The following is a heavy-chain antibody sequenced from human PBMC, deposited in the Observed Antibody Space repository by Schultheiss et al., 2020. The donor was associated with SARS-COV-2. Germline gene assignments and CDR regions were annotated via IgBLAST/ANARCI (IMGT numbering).Heavy chain of an antibody. J-gene: IGHJ4*02. Sequence: SQTLSLTCTVSGGSISSYYWSWIRQPAGKGLEWIGRIYTSGSTNYNPSLKSRVTMSVDTSKNQFSLKLSSVTAADTAVYYCARRTAYSYGRYFDYWGQGTLVTVSS. CDR1: GGSISSYY. V-gene: IGHV4-4*07. D-gene: IGHD5-18*01. CDR3: ARRTAYSYGRYFDY. CDR2: IYTSGST.